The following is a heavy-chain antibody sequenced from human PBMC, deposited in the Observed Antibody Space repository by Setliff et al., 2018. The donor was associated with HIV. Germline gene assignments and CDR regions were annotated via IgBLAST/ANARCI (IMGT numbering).Heavy chain of an antibody. V-gene: IGHV1-18*01. CDR1: GYILGTHE. J-gene: IGHJ4*02. Sequence: ASVKVSCKASGYILGTHEISWVRQAPGQGLEWMGWISVGTSYAQNLQGRVTMTRNTSINTIYMELTGVTYNDTAVYYCARRVVAAATSLSILGIRPDCFDYWGQGTLVTVSS. CDR2: ISVGT. CDR3: ARRVVAAATSLSILGIRPDCFDY. D-gene: IGHD2-15*01.